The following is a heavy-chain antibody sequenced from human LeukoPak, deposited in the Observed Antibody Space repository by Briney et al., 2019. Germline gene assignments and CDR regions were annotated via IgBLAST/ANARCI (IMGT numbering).Heavy chain of an antibody. J-gene: IGHJ4*02. CDR1: GASISSYF. D-gene: IGHD5-12*01. V-gene: IGHV4-59*01. CDR2: IYYSGST. Sequence: PSETLSLTCTASGASISSYFWSWIRQPPGKGLEFIGYIYYSGSTNYNSSLKSRVTISIDTSKNQFSLNLTSVTAADTAVYYCARVMLGYSGLLDYWGQGTLVTVSS. CDR3: ARVMLGYSGLLDY.